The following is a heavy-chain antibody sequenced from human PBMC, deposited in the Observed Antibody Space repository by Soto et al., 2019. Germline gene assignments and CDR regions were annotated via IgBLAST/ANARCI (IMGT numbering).Heavy chain of an antibody. CDR1: GFTFSDSW. CDR3: VRGGSNYAS. D-gene: IGHD4-4*01. CDR2: IKPDESEK. V-gene: IGHV3-7*01. Sequence: GVLRLSCTASGFTFSDSWMTWVRQAPGKGLEWVARIKPDESEKKYADSVKGRFSISRDNAKNSMYLQMDGLRGEDTAVYYCVRGGSNYASWGQGTLVTVSS. J-gene: IGHJ5*02.